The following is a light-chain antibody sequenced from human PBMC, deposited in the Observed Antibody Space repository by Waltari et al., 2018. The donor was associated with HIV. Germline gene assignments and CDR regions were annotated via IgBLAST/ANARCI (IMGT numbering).Light chain of an antibody. Sequence: DIQMTQSPSTLSASVGDRVTITCRASQSISSLLAWYQQKPGKAPNLLIYKASSLESGVPSRFSGSGSGTEFTLTISSLQPDDFATYYCQQYNSFPHTFGQGTKMEIK. V-gene: IGKV1-5*03. J-gene: IGKJ2*01. CDR3: QQYNSFPHT. CDR1: QSISSL. CDR2: KAS.